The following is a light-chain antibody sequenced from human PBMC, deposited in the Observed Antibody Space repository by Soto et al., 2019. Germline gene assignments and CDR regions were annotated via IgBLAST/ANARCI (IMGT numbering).Light chain of an antibody. CDR1: QRISTY. CDR3: QQTYTTPYT. V-gene: IGKV1-39*01. CDR2: YAS. Sequence: DIRLTQSPSSLSASVGDRVTITCRASQRISTYLNWYQQKPGKAPKLLISYASTLESGVPSKFSGSGSGTDFTLTVSSLQPEDFATYHCQQTYTTPYTFGQGTKLEIK. J-gene: IGKJ2*01.